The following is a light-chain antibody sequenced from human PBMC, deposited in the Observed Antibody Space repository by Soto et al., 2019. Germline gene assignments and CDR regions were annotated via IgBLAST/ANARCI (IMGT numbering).Light chain of an antibody. CDR3: QQRYNCPVT. J-gene: IGKJ5*01. V-gene: IGKV3D-20*02. CDR1: QSISSSY. Sequence: ELRRKHTPGTLSLSPGENAIRSCRASQSISSSYLAWYQQKPGQAPRLLIYGASTRATGIPARFSGSGSGTDFTLTISSLEPEDFAVYYCQQRYNCPVTFGQGTGLEI. CDR2: GAS.